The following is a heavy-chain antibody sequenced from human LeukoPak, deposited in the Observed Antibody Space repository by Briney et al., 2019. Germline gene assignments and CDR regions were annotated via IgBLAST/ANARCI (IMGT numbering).Heavy chain of an antibody. CDR1: GFTFSSYA. V-gene: IGHV3-23*01. J-gene: IGHJ4*02. CDR2: ISGSGGST. Sequence: PGGSLRLFCAASGFTFSSYAMSWVRQAPGKGLEWVSAISGSGGSTYYADSVKGRFTISRDNSKNTLYLQMNSLRAEDTAVYYCAKDGVGATFYFDYWGQGTLVTVSS. D-gene: IGHD1-26*01. CDR3: AKDGVGATFYFDY.